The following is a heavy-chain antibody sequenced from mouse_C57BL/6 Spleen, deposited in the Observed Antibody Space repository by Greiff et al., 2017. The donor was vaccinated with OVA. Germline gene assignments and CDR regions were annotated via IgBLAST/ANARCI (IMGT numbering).Heavy chain of an antibody. CDR2: IDPSDSYT. V-gene: IGHV1-50*01. D-gene: IGHD1-1*01. CDR3: ARRGYYSGPDV. J-gene: IGHJ1*03. CDR1: GYTFTSYW. Sequence: QVQLQQPGAELVKPGASVKLSCKASGYTFTSYWMQWVKQRPGQGLEWIGEIDPSDSYTNYNQKFKGKATLTVDTSSSTAYMQRSSLTSEDSAVYYCARRGYYSGPDVWGTGTTVTVSS.